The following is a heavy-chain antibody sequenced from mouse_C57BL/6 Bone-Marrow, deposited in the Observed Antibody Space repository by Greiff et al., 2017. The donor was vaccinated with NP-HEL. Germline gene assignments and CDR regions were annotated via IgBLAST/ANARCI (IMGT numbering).Heavy chain of an antibody. D-gene: IGHD1-1*01. CDR2: INPNNGGT. Sequence: EVQLHQSGPELVKPGASVKISCKASGYTFTDYYMNWVKQSHGKSLEWIGDINPNNGGTSYNQKFKGKATLTVDKSSSTAYMELRSLTSEDSAVYYCARRGVVARYFDYWGQGTTLTVSS. V-gene: IGHV1-26*01. CDR3: ARRGVVARYFDY. CDR1: GYTFTDYY. J-gene: IGHJ2*01.